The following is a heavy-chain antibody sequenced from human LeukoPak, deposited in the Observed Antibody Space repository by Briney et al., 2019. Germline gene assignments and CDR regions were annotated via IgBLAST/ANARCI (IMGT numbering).Heavy chain of an antibody. CDR2: IGTSSSYT. CDR1: GFSFAQYN. V-gene: IGHV3-21*01. Sequence: PGGSLRLSCAASGFSFAQYNMYWVRQAPGKGLEWVSSIGTSSSYTYYEDSLQARLTISREHGTSSLHLQIDSLRAEDTAVYDCVRERSYSGSPPGVVYLDYWGQG. J-gene: IGHJ4*02. CDR3: VRERSYSGSPPGVVYLDY. D-gene: IGHD1-26*01.